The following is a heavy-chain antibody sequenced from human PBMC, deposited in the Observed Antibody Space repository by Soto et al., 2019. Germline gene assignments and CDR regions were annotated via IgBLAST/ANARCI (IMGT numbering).Heavy chain of an antibody. V-gene: IGHV1-18*01. CDR1: GYTFTRSG. CDR2: INPDNGNT. Sequence: QVQLVQSGAEVKKPGASVKVSCKASGYTFTRSGISWVRQAPGQGLEWLGWINPDNGNTNYAQHLQGRVSLTTDTSTSTAYMDLRSLRSDDTAVYYCARDQGITTFGVYSMYYYGMDAWGQGTTVTLSS. CDR3: ARDQGITTFGVYSMYYYGMDA. J-gene: IGHJ6*02. D-gene: IGHD3-3*01.